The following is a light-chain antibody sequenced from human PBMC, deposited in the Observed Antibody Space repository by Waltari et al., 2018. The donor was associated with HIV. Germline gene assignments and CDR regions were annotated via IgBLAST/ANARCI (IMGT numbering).Light chain of an antibody. J-gene: IGKJ4*01. Sequence: DIVMTQSPDSLAVSLGERATTKCKSSRTIFSTSNKPNYLAWYQQKPGQPPKLLIYWASTRQPGVPDRFSGSGSGTDFTLTISSLQAEDVAVYSCQQYFATPPTFGGGTKVEIK. CDR2: WAS. CDR1: RTIFSTSNKPNY. V-gene: IGKV4-1*01. CDR3: QQYFATPPT.